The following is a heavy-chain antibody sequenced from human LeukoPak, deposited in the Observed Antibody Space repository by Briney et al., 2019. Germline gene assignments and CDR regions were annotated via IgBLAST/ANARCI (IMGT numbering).Heavy chain of an antibody. V-gene: IGHV4-59*01. D-gene: IGHD3-10*01. CDR2: IYYSGST. CDR1: GGSISSYY. CDR3: ARSVTMVRGVRPNNWFDP. J-gene: IGHJ5*02. Sequence: SETLSLTCTVSGGSISSYYWSWIRQPPGKGLEWIGYIYYSGSTNYNPSLKSRVTISVDTSKNQFSLRLSSVTAADTAVYYCARSVTMVRGVRPNNWFDPWGQGTLVTVSS.